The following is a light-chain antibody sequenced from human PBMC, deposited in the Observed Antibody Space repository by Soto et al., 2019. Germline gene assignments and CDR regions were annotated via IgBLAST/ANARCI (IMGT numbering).Light chain of an antibody. Sequence: QSALTQSASVSGSPGQSITISCTGTSSDVGPYNLVSWYQQHPGKAPKLIIYEVSERPSGVSNRFSGSKSGNTASLTISGLQADDEADYYCWSYAGRNTFVFGLGTKLTVL. CDR1: SSDVGPYNL. J-gene: IGLJ1*01. CDR3: WSYAGRNTFV. V-gene: IGLV2-23*02. CDR2: EVS.